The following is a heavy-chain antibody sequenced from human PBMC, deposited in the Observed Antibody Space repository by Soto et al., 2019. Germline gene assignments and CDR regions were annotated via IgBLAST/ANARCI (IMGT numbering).Heavy chain of an antibody. D-gene: IGHD3-3*01. Sequence: SETLSLTCTVSGGSISSYYWSWIRQPPGKGLEWIGYIYYSGSTNYNPSLKSRVTISEDTSKNQFSLKLSSVTAADTAVYYCARDLGGYDFWSGYSVRGYYYYMDVWGKGTTVTVSS. CDR1: GGSISSYY. V-gene: IGHV4-59*01. CDR3: ARDLGGYDFWSGYSVRGYYYYMDV. J-gene: IGHJ6*03. CDR2: IYYSGST.